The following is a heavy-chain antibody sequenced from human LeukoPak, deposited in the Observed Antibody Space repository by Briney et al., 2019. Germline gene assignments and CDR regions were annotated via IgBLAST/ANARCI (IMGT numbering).Heavy chain of an antibody. Sequence: PGGSLRLSCAASGFTFSSYAMHWVRQAPGKGLEWVGVISYDGSNKYYADSVKGRFTISRDNSKNTLYLQMNSLRAEDTAVYYCARDRGYGHPYYFDYWGQGTLVTVSS. CDR1: GFTFSSYA. CDR3: ARDRGYGHPYYFDY. J-gene: IGHJ4*02. D-gene: IGHD5-18*01. V-gene: IGHV3-30-3*01. CDR2: ISYDGSNK.